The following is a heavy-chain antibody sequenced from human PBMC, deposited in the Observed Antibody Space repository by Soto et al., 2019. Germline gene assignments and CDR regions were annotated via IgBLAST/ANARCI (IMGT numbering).Heavy chain of an antibody. CDR3: ARGGDYDFWSGYFSPSYYYYYMDV. D-gene: IGHD3-3*01. V-gene: IGHV1-18*01. J-gene: IGHJ6*03. Sequence: ASVKVSCKASGYTFTSYGISWVRQAPGQGLEWMGWISAYNGNTNYAQRLQGRFTMTTDTSTSTAYMELRILRSDDTAVYYCARGGDYDFWSGYFSPSYYYYYMDVWGKGTTVTVSS. CDR2: ISAYNGNT. CDR1: GYTFTSYG.